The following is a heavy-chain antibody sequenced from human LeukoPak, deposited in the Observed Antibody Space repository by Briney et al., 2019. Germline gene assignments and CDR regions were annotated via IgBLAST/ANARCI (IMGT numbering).Heavy chain of an antibody. D-gene: IGHD4-17*01. CDR3: ARGKNPMTTVTTVDY. V-gene: IGHV3-21*01. CDR2: ISSSSSYI. CDR1: GFTFSSYS. J-gene: IGHJ4*02. Sequence: GGSLRLSCAASGFTFSSYSMNWVRQAPGKGLEWVSSISSSSSYIYYADSVKGRFTISRGNAKNSLYLQMNSLRAEDTAVYCCARGKNPMTTVTTVDYWGQGTLVTVSS.